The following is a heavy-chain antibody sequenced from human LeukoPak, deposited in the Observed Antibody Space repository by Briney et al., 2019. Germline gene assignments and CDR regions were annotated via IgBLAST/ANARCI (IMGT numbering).Heavy chain of an antibody. J-gene: IGHJ3*02. CDR3: ARVRDGYNDAYDI. V-gene: IGHV1-69*13. CDR1: GGTFNNYA. Sequence: SVKVSCKASGGTFNNYAINWVRQAPGQGLEWMGGIIPIFGSSNYAQKFQGRVTITADESTTTAYMELSSLRSEDTAVYYCARVRDGYNDAYDIWGQGTMVTVHS. D-gene: IGHD5-24*01. CDR2: IIPIFGSS.